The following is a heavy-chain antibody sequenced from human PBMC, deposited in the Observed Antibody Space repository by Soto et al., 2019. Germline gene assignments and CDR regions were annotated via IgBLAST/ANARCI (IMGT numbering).Heavy chain of an antibody. CDR2: IWYDGSKI. D-gene: IGHD6-13*01. J-gene: IGHJ6*01. CDR1: GFTFSTYG. Sequence: SLRLSCAASGFTFSTYGMHWVRQAPGKGLEWVAVIWYDGSKIYYADSVKGRFTISRDNSKSTLYLQMNSLRAEDTAVYYCASHVEQHQLGFGMVVWGQGSPVTVSS. V-gene: IGHV3-33*01. CDR3: ASHVEQHQLGFGMVV.